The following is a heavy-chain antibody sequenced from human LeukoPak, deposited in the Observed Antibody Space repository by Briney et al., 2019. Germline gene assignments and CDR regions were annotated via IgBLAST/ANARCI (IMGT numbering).Heavy chain of an antibody. J-gene: IGHJ5*02. D-gene: IGHD2-21*02. Sequence: KAGGSLRLSCAASGSTFSSYSMNWVRQAPGKGLEWVSSISSSSSYIYYADSVKGRFTISRDNAKNSLYLQMNSLRAEDTAVYYCARDLTAPNWFDPWGQGTLVTVSS. CDR1: GSTFSSYS. CDR3: ARDLTAPNWFDP. V-gene: IGHV3-21*01. CDR2: ISSSSSYI.